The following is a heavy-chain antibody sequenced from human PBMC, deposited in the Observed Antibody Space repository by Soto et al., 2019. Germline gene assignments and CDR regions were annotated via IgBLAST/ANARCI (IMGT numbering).Heavy chain of an antibody. CDR2: IWYDGSNK. V-gene: IGHV3-33*01. CDR3: ARDRMVRGVIIKVFDY. D-gene: IGHD3-10*01. Sequence: QVQLVESGGGVVQPGRSLRFSCAASGFTFSSYGMHWVRQAPGKGLEWVAVIWYDGSNKYYADSVKGRFTISRDNSKNTLYLQMNSLRAEDTAVYYCARDRMVRGVIIKVFDYWGQGTLVTVSS. CDR1: GFTFSSYG. J-gene: IGHJ4*02.